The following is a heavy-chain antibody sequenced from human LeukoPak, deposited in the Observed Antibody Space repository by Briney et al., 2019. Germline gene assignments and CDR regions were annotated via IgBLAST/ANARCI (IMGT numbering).Heavy chain of an antibody. CDR2: INHSGGT. V-gene: IGHV4-34*01. CDR3: ARRWLHRKGFDY. Sequence: SETLSLTCAVYGGSFSGYYWNWIRQPPGKGLEWIGEINHSGGTNYNPSLKSRVTISVDTSKNQFSLKLSSVTAADTAVYYCARRWLHRKGFDYWGQGTLVTVSS. J-gene: IGHJ4*02. D-gene: IGHD5-24*01. CDR1: GGSFSGYY.